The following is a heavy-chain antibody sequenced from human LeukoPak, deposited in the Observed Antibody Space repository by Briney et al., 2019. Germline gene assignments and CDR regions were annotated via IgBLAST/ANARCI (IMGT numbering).Heavy chain of an antibody. V-gene: IGHV3-23*01. CDR2: ICGSGGNT. CDR1: LITLSNYG. Sequence: GGGLRLSRVVSLITLSNYGISGVRQVPGRGRGWVSGICGSGGNTYYADSVKGRFSITRDKSKNTLYLQINSLRAEDTAVYYCARDLDRSNHLGYCSSTGCYGGGEFDYWGQGTLVTVSS. D-gene: IGHD2-2*01. CDR3: ARDLDRSNHLGYCSSTGCYGGGEFDY. J-gene: IGHJ4*02.